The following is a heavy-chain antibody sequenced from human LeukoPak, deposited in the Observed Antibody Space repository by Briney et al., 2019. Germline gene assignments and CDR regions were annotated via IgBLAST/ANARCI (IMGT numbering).Heavy chain of an antibody. J-gene: IGHJ6*03. CDR1: GGSISSSSYY. CDR3: ARSEYMDV. Sequence: SEALSLTCTDSGGSISSSSYYWGWIRQPPGKGLEWIGSIYYSGSTYYNPSLKSRVTISVDTSKNQFSLKLSSVTAADTAVYYCARSEYMDVWGKGTTVTVSS. CDR2: IYYSGST. V-gene: IGHV4-39*01.